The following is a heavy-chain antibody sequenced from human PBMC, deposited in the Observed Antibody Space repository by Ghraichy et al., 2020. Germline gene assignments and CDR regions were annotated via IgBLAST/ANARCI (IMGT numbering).Heavy chain of an antibody. CDR1: GFTFSIYA. CDR2: ITDSGST. D-gene: IGHD4-17*01. CDR3: AKDYGDYLGTFDY. V-gene: IGHV3-23*01. Sequence: GGSLRLSCAASGFTFSIYAMSWVRQAPGKGLEWVSAITDSGSTSYADSVKGRFTISRDNSKNTRNLQMNSLRAEDTAVYYCAKDYGDYLGTFDYWGQGTLVTVSS. J-gene: IGHJ4*02.